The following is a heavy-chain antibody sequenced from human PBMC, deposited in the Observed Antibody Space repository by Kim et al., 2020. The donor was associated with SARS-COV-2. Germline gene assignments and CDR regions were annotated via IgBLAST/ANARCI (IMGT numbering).Heavy chain of an antibody. Sequence: GGSLRLSCAASGFTFSSYDMHWVRQATGKGLEWVSAIGTAGDPYYPGSVKGRFTISRENAKNSLYLQMNSLRAGDTAVYYCARGRRGLRYCSSTSCRGGFDYWGQGTLVTVSS. J-gene: IGHJ4*02. V-gene: IGHV3-13*05. CDR2: IGTAGDP. D-gene: IGHD2-2*01. CDR3: ARGRRGLRYCSSTSCRGGFDY. CDR1: GFTFSSYD.